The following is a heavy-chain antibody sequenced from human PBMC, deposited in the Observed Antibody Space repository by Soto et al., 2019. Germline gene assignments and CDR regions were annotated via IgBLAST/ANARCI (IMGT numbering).Heavy chain of an antibody. CDR1: GASISSYY. CDR2: IYYNGNT. D-gene: IGHD5-18*01. CDR3: ARRYGSCFDY. Sequence: SETLSLTCTVSGASISSYYWNWIRQSPGKGLEWIGHIYYNGNTKYNPFLESRLTISVDTSKNQFSLELSSVTAADTAVYYCARRYGSCFDYWGQGTLVTVPS. J-gene: IGHJ4*02. V-gene: IGHV4-59*08.